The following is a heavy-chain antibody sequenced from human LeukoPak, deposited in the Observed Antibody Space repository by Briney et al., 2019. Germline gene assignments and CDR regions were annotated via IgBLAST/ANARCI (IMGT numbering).Heavy chain of an antibody. CDR2: IYYSGST. CDR1: GGSISSYY. CDR3: ARRDSGYDLDWFDP. J-gene: IGHJ5*02. Sequence: KPSETLSLTCTVSGGSISSYYWSWIRQPPGKGLEWIGYIYYSGSTNYNPSLKSRVTISVDTSKNQFSLKLSSVTAADTAVYYCARRDSGYDLDWFDPWGQGTLVTVSS. D-gene: IGHD5-12*01. V-gene: IGHV4-59*08.